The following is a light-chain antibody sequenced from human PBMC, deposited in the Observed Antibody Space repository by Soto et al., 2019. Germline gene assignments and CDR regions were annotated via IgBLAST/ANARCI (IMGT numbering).Light chain of an antibody. CDR2: DAS. CDR1: QSISSW. CDR3: QQYNSYPLT. J-gene: IGKJ4*01. V-gene: IGKV1-5*01. Sequence: DIPMTQSPSTLSASVGDRVTITCRASQSISSWLAWYQQKPGKAPKLLIYDASSLESGVPSRFSGSGSGTEFTLPISSLQPDDFATYYCQQYNSYPLTFGGGTKVEIK.